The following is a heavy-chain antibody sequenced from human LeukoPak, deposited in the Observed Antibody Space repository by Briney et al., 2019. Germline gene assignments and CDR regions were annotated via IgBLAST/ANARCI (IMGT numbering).Heavy chain of an antibody. CDR3: ARDYDSSGFLQFYFDY. CDR2: ISRSGSTK. CDR1: GFTFSDYN. V-gene: IGHV3-11*04. D-gene: IGHD3-22*01. J-gene: IGHJ4*02. Sequence: PGGSLRLSCAASGFTFSDYNMRWIRQAPGKGLEWVSSISRSGSTKYYADSVKGRFTISRDNSKNTLYLQMNSLRAEDTAVYYCARDYDSSGFLQFYFDYWGQGTLVTVSS.